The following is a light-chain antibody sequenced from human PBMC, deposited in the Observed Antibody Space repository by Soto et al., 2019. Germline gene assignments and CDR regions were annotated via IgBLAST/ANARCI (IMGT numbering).Light chain of an antibody. CDR2: SNT. CDR3: AAWDDSLNGLV. CDR1: NSNIGSNT. Sequence: QSALTQPPSASGTPGQRVTISCSGSNSNIGSNTVNWYQQLPGTAPKLLIYSNTQRPSGVPDRFSGSKSGTSASLAISGLQSDDEADYYCAAWDDSLNGLVFGGGTKVTVL. V-gene: IGLV1-44*01. J-gene: IGLJ2*01.